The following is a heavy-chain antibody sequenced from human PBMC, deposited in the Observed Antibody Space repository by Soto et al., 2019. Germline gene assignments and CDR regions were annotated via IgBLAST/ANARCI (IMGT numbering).Heavy chain of an antibody. V-gene: IGHV5-10-1*01. CDR1: GYSLTSYW. CDR2: IDPSDSYT. D-gene: IGHD3-22*01. CDR3: ARQIYDSDTGPNFQYYFDS. J-gene: IGHJ4*02. Sequence: PGESLKISCKGSGYSLTSYWINWVLQMPGKCLEWMGRIDPSDSYTNYSPSFRGHVTISATKSITTVFLQWSSMRASYTAMYYCARQIYDSDTGPNFQYYFDSWGQGTPVTVSS.